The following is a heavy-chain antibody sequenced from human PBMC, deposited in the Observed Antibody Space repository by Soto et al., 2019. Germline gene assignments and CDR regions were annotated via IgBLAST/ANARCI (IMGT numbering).Heavy chain of an antibody. J-gene: IGHJ4*02. CDR3: AREGDTAMGSRPLFDY. D-gene: IGHD5-18*01. CDR1: GGSISSGGYY. Sequence: PSETLSLTCTVSGGSISSGGYYWSWIRQHPGKGLEWIGYIYYSGSTYYNPSLKSRVTISVDTSKNQFSLKLSSVTAADTAVYYCAREGDTAMGSRPLFDYWGQGTLVTVSS. V-gene: IGHV4-31*03. CDR2: IYYSGST.